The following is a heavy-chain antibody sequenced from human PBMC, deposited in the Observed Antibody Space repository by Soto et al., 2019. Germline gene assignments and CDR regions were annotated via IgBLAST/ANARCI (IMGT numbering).Heavy chain of an antibody. CDR3: VRGPWLVGDVTSFDY. J-gene: IGHJ4*02. CDR2: IWNHGRED. CDR1: GFTFSTYG. D-gene: IGHD6-19*01. V-gene: IGHV3-33*01. Sequence: VHLVECGGGVVQPGRSLRRSCAASGFTFSTYGMHWVRQAPGKGLEWVALIWNHGREDSYADSVKGRFTISRDNSKNTLWLQMNSLRADDTAVYYCVRGPWLVGDVTSFDYWGQGSLVTVSS.